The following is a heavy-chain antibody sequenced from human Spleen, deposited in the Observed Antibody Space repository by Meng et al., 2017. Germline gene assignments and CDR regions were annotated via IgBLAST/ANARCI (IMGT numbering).Heavy chain of an antibody. J-gene: IGHJ4*02. D-gene: IGHD4-11*01. CDR2: IDPKTGGI. V-gene: IGHV1-2*06. CDR1: RSTFTGYF. CDR3: ARGGTVTTQYYFEY. Sequence: QVQLVQSGAEVKKPGASVKGSCKASRSTFTGYFLHWVRQAPGQGLEWMGRIDPKTGGIKYAQRFQGRVTMTRDTSISTAYMELSGLRSDDTAVYFCARGGTVTTQYYFEYWGQGALVTVSS.